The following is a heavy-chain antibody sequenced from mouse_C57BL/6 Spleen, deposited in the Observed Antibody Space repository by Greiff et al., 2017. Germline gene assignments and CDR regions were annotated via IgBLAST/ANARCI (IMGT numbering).Heavy chain of an antibody. J-gene: IGHJ4*01. D-gene: IGHD2-4*01. Sequence: QVQLQQSGAELARPGASVKLSCKASGYTFTSYGISWVKQRTGQGLEWIGEIYPRSGNTYYNEKFKGKATLTADKSSSTAYMELRSLTSADSAVYFCARKDYETIYYAMDYWGQGTSVTVSS. CDR3: ARKDYETIYYAMDY. V-gene: IGHV1-81*01. CDR2: IYPRSGNT. CDR1: GYTFTSYG.